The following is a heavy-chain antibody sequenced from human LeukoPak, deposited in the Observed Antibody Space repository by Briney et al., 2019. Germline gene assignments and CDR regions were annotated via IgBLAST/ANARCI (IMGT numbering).Heavy chain of an antibody. V-gene: IGHV1-18*01. D-gene: IGHD6-13*01. CDR1: GYTFTSYG. Sequence: ASVTVSCKASGYTFTSYGISWVRQAPGQGLEWMGWISAYNGNTNYAQKLQGRVTMTTDTSTSTAYMELRSLRSDDTAVYYCARDQCVYSSSWDPCYFDYWGQGTLVTVSS. CDR3: ARDQCVYSSSWDPCYFDY. CDR2: ISAYNGNT. J-gene: IGHJ4*02.